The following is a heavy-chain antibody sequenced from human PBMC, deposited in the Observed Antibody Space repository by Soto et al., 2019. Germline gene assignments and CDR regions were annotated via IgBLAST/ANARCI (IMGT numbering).Heavy chain of an antibody. CDR1: GGTFSIYA. J-gene: IGHJ4*02. CDR2: IIPIFGTA. D-gene: IGHD3-3*01. CDR3: ARHYDFWSGPFDY. V-gene: IGHV1-69*13. Sequence: SVKVSCKASGGTFSIYAISWVLQSPGQGLDWMGGIIPIFGTANYAQKFQGRVTITADESTSTAYMELSSLRSEDTAVYYCARHYDFWSGPFDYWGQGTLVTVSS.